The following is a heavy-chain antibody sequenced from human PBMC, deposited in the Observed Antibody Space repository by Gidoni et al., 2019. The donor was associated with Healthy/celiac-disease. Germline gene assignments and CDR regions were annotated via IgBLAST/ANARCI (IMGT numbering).Heavy chain of an antibody. CDR2: ISGSGGST. D-gene: IGHD3-3*01. Sequence: EVQLLESGGGLVQPGGSLRLSCAASGFTFSSYAMSWVRQAPGKGLEWFSAISGSGGSTYYADSVKGRFTISRDNSKNTLYLQMNSLRAEDTAVYYCASQYYDFWSAWFDPWGQGTLVTVSS. CDR3: ASQYYDFWSAWFDP. CDR1: GFTFSSYA. J-gene: IGHJ5*02. V-gene: IGHV3-23*01.